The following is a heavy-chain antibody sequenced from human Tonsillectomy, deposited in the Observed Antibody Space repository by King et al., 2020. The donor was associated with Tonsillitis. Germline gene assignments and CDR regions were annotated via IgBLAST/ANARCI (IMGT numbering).Heavy chain of an antibody. D-gene: IGHD6-19*01. CDR2: INPNSGDP. CDR1: GYIFTGHY. J-gene: IGHJ4*02. Sequence: VQLVESGAEVKKPGASVNVSCQASGYIFTGHYMHWVRQAPGQGLEWMGCINPNSGDPTYAQKFQGRVTMTRDTSISTAYMELSRLRSDDTAVYYCAREGSSGWSENYFDYWGQGTLVTVSS. CDR3: AREGSSGWSENYFDY. V-gene: IGHV1-2*02.